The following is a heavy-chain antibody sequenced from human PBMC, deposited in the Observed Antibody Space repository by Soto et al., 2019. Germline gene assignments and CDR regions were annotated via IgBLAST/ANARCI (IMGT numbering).Heavy chain of an antibody. D-gene: IGHD3-22*01. CDR3: ARIPVWGYHDGTAYSYLTF. Sequence: ASVKVSCKVSGYTLTELSMHWVRQAPGKGLEWMGGFDPEDGETIYAQKFQGRVTMTEDTSTDTAYMELRSLRSDDTAVYYCARIPVWGYHDGTAYSYLTFWGQGSLVTVSS. CDR1: GYTLTELS. J-gene: IGHJ4*02. CDR2: FDPEDGET. V-gene: IGHV1-24*01.